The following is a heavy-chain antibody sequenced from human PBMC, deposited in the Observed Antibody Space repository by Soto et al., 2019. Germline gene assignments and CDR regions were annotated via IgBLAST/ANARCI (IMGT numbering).Heavy chain of an antibody. CDR1: GYTVTGYH. D-gene: IGHD1-1*01. J-gene: IGHJ5*02. CDR2: ISPNTGGT. V-gene: IGHV1-2*02. CDR3: ARGSPGTNWFDP. Sequence: QVQLVQSGAEVKKPGASVKVSCLPSGYTVTGYHIHWVRQAPGQGLEWMGWISPNTGGTQYAEKFRGPVTMTRDTSSSMVYMELTRLTSDDTAIYYCARGSPGTNWFDPWGQGTLVTVSS.